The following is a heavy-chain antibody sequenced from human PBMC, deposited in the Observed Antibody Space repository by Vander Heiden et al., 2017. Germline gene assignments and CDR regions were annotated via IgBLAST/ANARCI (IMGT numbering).Heavy chain of an antibody. D-gene: IGHD3-22*01. V-gene: IGHV3-20*01. CDR1: GFTFDDYG. J-gene: IGHJ6*02. Sequence: LRLSCAASGFTFDDYGMSWVRQAPGKGLEWVSGINWNGGSTGYADSVKGRFTISRDNAKNSLYLQMNSLRAEDTALYKCARERSYYDSSGYSPGVNYYGMDVWGQGTTVTVSS. CDR2: INWNGGST. CDR3: ARERSYYDSSGYSPGVNYYGMDV.